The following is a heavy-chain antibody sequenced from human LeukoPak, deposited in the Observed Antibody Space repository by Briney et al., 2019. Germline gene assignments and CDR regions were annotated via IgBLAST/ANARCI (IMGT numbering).Heavy chain of an antibody. J-gene: IGHJ3*02. V-gene: IGHV1-69*04. CDR1: GDNFAPFA. CDR3: ARRTGHVDDALDI. Sequence: SSVKVSCQSSGDNFAPFAINWVRQAPGRGLEWMGRIIPAIDLTNDAQTRVIITADKSTNTTFMELTGLRPDDTAMYYCARRTGHVDDALDIWGQGTLVTGSS. CDR2: IIPAIDLT. D-gene: IGHD3/OR15-3a*01.